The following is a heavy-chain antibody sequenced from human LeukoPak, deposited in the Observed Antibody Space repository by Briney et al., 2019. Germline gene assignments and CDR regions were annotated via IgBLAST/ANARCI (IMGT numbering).Heavy chain of an antibody. CDR1: GFPFSSYA. CDR2: ILNSSYI. D-gene: IGHD5-12*01. CDR3: ARDRGYSGYAHGY. Sequence: GGSLRLSCAASGFPFSSYALGWIRQAPGKGLEWVSSILNSSYIYYSDSVKGRFTISRDNTKNSLYLQMDRLSAEDTAVYYCARDRGYSGYAHGYWGQGTLVTVSS. V-gene: IGHV3-21*06. J-gene: IGHJ4*02.